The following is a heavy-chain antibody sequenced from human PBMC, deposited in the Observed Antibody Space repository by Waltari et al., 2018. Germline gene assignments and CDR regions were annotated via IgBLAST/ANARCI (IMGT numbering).Heavy chain of an antibody. V-gene: IGHV4-34*01. CDR1: GGSFRGYY. D-gene: IGHD5-18*01. Sequence: QVQLQQWGAGLLTPSETLSLTCAVYGGSFRGYYWSWIRQPPGKGLEWIGEINHSGSTNYNPSLKSRVTISVDTSKNQFSLKLSSVTAADTAVYYCARGLRWLQPFDYWGQGTLVTVSS. CDR2: INHSGST. CDR3: ARGLRWLQPFDY. J-gene: IGHJ4*02.